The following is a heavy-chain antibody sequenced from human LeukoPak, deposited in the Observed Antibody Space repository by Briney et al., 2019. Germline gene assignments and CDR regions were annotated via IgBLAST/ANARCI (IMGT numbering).Heavy chain of an antibody. CDR1: GYTFTGYY. D-gene: IGHD5-18*01. J-gene: IGHJ5*02. V-gene: IGHV1-2*02. CDR2: INPNSGGT. CDR3: ARDTTMITYWFDP. Sequence: GASVKVSCKASGYTFTGYYMHWVRPAPRQGLEWMGWINPNSGGTNYAQKFQGRVTMTRDTSVSTAYMELNRLRSDDTGVYYCARDTTMITYWFDPWGQGTLVTVSS.